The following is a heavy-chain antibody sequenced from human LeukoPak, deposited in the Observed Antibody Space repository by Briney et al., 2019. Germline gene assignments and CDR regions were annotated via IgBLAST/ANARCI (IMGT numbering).Heavy chain of an antibody. CDR3: ARGLRGITMIVVVITRFDY. J-gene: IGHJ4*02. V-gene: IGHV4-38-2*01. Sequence: GSLRLSCAASGFTFSSYAMSWVRQPPGKGLEWIGSIYHSGSTYYNPSLKSRVTISVDTSKNQFSLKLSSVTAADTAVYYCARGLRGITMIVVVITRFDYWGQGTLVTVSS. CDR2: IYHSGST. D-gene: IGHD3-22*01. CDR1: GFTFSSYA.